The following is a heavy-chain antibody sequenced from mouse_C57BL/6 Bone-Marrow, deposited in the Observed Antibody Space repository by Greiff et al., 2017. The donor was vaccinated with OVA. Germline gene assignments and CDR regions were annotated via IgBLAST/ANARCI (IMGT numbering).Heavy chain of an antibody. Sequence: EVQGVESGGGLVQPKGSLKLSCAASGFTFNTYAMHWVRQAPGKGLEWVARIRSKSSNYATYYADSVKDRFTISRDDSQSMLYLQMNNLKTEDTAMYYCVREDYYGSSPRYFDVWGTGTTVTVSS. D-gene: IGHD1-1*01. CDR3: VREDYYGSSPRYFDV. V-gene: IGHV10-3*01. CDR1: GFTFNTYA. CDR2: IRSKSSNYAT. J-gene: IGHJ1*03.